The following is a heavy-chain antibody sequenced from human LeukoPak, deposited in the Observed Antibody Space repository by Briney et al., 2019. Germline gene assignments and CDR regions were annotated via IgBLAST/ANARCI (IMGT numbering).Heavy chain of an antibody. J-gene: IGHJ4*02. CDR3: ARDMNPTVFDF. CDR1: GFTFTSHW. Sequence: PGGSLRLSCAASGFTFTSHWMHWVRQTPGKGLVWVSGIKNDGNDTAYADPVKGRFTISRDNAKNTLYLQMDSLRAEDTAVYYCARDMNPTVFDFWGQGTLVTASS. V-gene: IGHV3-74*01. CDR2: IKNDGNDT. D-gene: IGHD3-16*01.